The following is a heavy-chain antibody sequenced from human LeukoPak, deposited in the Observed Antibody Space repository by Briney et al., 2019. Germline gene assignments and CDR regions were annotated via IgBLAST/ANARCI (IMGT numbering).Heavy chain of an antibody. Sequence: PGGALRLSCTASGFTFGDYAMSWVRQAPGKGREWVGFIRSKAYGGTTEYAAPVKGRFTISRDDSKSIAYLQMNSLKTEDTAVYYCTRVGTTGTTEGPFDYWGQGTLVTVSS. V-gene: IGHV3-49*04. CDR3: TRVGTTGTTEGPFDY. J-gene: IGHJ4*02. CDR1: GFTFGDYA. D-gene: IGHD1-1*01. CDR2: IRSKAYGGTT.